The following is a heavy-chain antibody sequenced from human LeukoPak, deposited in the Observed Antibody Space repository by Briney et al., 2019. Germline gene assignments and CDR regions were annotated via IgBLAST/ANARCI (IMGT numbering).Heavy chain of an antibody. CDR1: GGSISSYY. CDR2: IYTSGST. J-gene: IGHJ4*02. V-gene: IGHV4-4*07. Sequence: KPSETLSLTCTVSGGSISSYYWSWIRQPAGKGLEWIGRIYTSGSTNYNPSLKSRVTMSVDTSKNQFSLKLSSVTAADTAVYYCARENFWSGYYSYFDYWGQGTLVTVSS. D-gene: IGHD3-3*01. CDR3: ARENFWSGYYSYFDY.